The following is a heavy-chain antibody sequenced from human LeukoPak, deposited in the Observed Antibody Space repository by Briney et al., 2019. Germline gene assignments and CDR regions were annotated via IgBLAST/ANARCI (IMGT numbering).Heavy chain of an antibody. CDR3: ARGRYGDYYFDY. CDR1: GFTFSSYS. J-gene: IGHJ4*02. CDR2: ISSSSSYI. D-gene: IGHD4-17*01. Sequence: PGGSLRLSCAASGFTFSSYSMDWVRQAPGKGLEWVSSISSSSSYIYYADSVKGRFTISRDNAKNSLYLQMNSLRAEDTAVCYCARGRYGDYYFDYWGQGTLVTVSS. V-gene: IGHV3-21*01.